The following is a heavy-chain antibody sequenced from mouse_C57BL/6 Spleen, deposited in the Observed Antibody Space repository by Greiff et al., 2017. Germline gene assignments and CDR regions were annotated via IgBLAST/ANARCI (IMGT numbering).Heavy chain of an antibody. CDR1: GFNIKDDY. V-gene: IGHV14-4*01. CDR3: TTKGFAY. J-gene: IGHJ3*01. Sequence: VQLQQSGAELVRPGASVKLSCTASGFNIKDDYMHWVKQRPEQGLEWIGWIDPENGDTEYASKFQGKATITADTASNTAYLQLSSLTSEDTAVYYCTTKGFAYWGQGTLVTVSA. CDR2: IDPENGDT.